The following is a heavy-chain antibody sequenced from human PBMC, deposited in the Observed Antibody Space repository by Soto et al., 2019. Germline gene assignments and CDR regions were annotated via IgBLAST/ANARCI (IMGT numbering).Heavy chain of an antibody. J-gene: IGHJ4*02. CDR3: ARQEFGELLSIYFDY. CDR1: GGSISSSSYS. D-gene: IGHD3-10*01. V-gene: IGHV4-39*01. CDR2: IYYSGST. Sequence: QLQLQESGPGLVKPSETLSLTCPVSGGSISSSSYSWGWIRQPPGKGLEWIGSIYYSGSTYYNPSLKSRVTISVDTSKNQFSLKLSSVTAADTAVYYCARQEFGELLSIYFDYWGQGTLVTVSS.